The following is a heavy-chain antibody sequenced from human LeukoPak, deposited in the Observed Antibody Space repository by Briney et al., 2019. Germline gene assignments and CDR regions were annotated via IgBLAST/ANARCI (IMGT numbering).Heavy chain of an antibody. J-gene: IGHJ6*03. D-gene: IGHD5-18*01. Sequence: ASVKVSCKASGYTFTSYGISWVRQAPGQGLEWMGWISAYNGNTNYAQKLQGRVTMTTDTSTSTAYMELRSLRSDDTAVYYCARVEHNRMYTAMAPIGYYYYYMDVWGKGTTVTISS. CDR2: ISAYNGNT. CDR1: GYTFTSYG. V-gene: IGHV1-18*01. CDR3: ARVEHNRMYTAMAPIGYYYYYMDV.